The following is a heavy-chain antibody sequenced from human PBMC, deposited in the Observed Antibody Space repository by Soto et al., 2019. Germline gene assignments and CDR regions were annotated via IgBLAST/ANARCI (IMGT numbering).Heavy chain of an antibody. Sequence: QTQLLQSGPEVKKPGTSVKVSCRASGFAFSTSAVQWVRQARGQRLEWIGWIVVGTADTNYAQKFQERVTITTDSSTNTAYLELGSLRFDDTAVYYCEASTRSLHYYYGMDVWGQGTTVTVSS. CDR1: GFAFSTSA. V-gene: IGHV1-58*03. CDR2: IVVGTADT. CDR3: EASTRSLHYYYGMDV. J-gene: IGHJ6*02.